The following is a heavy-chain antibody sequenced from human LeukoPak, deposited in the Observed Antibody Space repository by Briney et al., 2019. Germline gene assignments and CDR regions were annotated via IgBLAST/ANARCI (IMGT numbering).Heavy chain of an antibody. CDR1: GGSFSGSY. CDR3: ARGIYSRLTLIRGVIGWDS. J-gene: IGHJ5*01. V-gene: IGHV4-34*01. Sequence: SETLSLTCAVYGGSFSGSYWTWIRQPPGKGLEWIGEVNYNGGITHNPSLKSRVTISVDTSKNQFSLRLSSVIAADTAVYYCARGIYSRLTLIRGVIGWDSWGQGTLVTVSS. D-gene: IGHD3-10*01. CDR2: VNYNGGI.